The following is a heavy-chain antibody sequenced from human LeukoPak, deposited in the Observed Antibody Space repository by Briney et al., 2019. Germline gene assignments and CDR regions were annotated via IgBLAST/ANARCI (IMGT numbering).Heavy chain of an antibody. CDR2: IIPIFGTA. CDR1: GGTFISYA. V-gene: IGHV1-69*13. CDR3: ARVPNGYQLLSYYFDY. J-gene: IGHJ4*02. D-gene: IGHD2-2*01. Sequence: ASVKVSCKASGGTFISYAISWVRQAPGQGLEWMGGIIPIFGTANYAQKFQGRVTITADESTSTAHMELSSLRSEDTAVYYCARVPNGYQLLSYYFDYWGQGTLVTVSS.